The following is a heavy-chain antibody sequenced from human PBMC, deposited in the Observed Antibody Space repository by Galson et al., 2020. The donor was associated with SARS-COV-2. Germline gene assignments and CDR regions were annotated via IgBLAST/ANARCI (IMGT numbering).Heavy chain of an antibody. CDR2: IWYDRSNK. Sequence: EGSLRLSCAASGFTFSSYGMHWVRQAPGKGLEWLAVIWYDRSNKYHADSVKGRFTISRDNSKNTLYLQMNSLRAEDTAVYYCARDGQWLVPNAMDVWGQGTTVTVSS. V-gene: IGHV3-33*01. CDR1: GFTFSSYG. D-gene: IGHD6-19*01. CDR3: ARDGQWLVPNAMDV. J-gene: IGHJ6*02.